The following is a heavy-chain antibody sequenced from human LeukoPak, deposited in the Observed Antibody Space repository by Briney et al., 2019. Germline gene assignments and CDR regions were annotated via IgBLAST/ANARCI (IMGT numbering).Heavy chain of an antibody. CDR2: SHPINSDT. V-gene: IGHV5-51*01. CDR3: ARHQYYYDSSGNYGWFDS. J-gene: IGHJ5*01. D-gene: IGHD3-22*01. Sequence: GESLKISCKGSGFNFTAYWIAWVRQMPGKGLEWMGISHPINSDTKYSPSFQGQVTISDDKSSSNAYLQWNSLKASDTAMYYCARHQYYYDSSGNYGWFDSWGQGTLVTVSS. CDR1: GFNFTAYW.